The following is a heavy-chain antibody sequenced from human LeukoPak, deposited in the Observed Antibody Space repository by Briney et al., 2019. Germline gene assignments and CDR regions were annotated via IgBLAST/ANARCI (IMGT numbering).Heavy chain of an antibody. V-gene: IGHV4-4*02. Sequence: PSETLSLTCGVSGGSTSSTNWWTWIRQPPGKGLEWIGEVHLDGRTNYNPSLESRLTMSVDLSENHISLKLTSVTAADTAVYYCARDLHYYVAMDVWGQGTTVTVSS. D-gene: IGHD3-10*02. CDR1: GGSTSSTNW. CDR2: VHLDGRT. J-gene: IGHJ6*02. CDR3: ARDLHYYVAMDV.